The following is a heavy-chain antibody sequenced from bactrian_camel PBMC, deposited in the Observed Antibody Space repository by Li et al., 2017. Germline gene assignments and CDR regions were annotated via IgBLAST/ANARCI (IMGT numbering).Heavy chain of an antibody. D-gene: IGHD2*01. CDR3: AARPSGSAEYNR. CDR1: GTTYNTYC. CDR2: MSDTGIT. Sequence: HVQLVESGGGLVQPGGSLRLSCTLTGTTYNTYCMKWWRQVPGKAREGVAVMSDTGITTYADSVRGRFILPKASVNITLYLQMNSLKPEDTAMYYCAARPSGSAEYNRWGRGTQVTVS. J-gene: IGHJ4*01. V-gene: IGHV3S26*01.